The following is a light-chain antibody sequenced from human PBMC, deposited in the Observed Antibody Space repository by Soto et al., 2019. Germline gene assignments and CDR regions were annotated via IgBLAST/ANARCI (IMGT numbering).Light chain of an antibody. CDR3: QSYDSSLSGVV. CDR1: CSNIGAGYA. V-gene: IGLV1-40*01. J-gene: IGLJ2*01. CDR2: GNS. Sequence: QSVLTQPPSVSGAPGQRVTISCTGSCSNIGAGYAVHWYQQLPGTAPKLLIYGNSNRPSGVPDRFSGSKSGTSASLAITGLQAEDEADYYCQSYDSSLSGVVFGGGTKLTVL.